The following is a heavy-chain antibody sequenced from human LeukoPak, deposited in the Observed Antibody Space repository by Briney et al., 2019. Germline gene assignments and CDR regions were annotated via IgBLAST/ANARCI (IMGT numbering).Heavy chain of an antibody. V-gene: IGHV3-48*04. CDR3: ARDPHYPFDH. J-gene: IGHJ4*02. D-gene: IGHD1-26*01. Sequence: PGGSLRLSCAASGFTFSDYSMNWVRQAPGKGLEWMSYVGIDSGNTKYADSVKGRFTISGDNARNSVYLQMNSLRVEDSAVYFCARDPHYPFDHWGQGTLVSVS. CDR2: VGIDSGNT. CDR1: GFTFSDYS.